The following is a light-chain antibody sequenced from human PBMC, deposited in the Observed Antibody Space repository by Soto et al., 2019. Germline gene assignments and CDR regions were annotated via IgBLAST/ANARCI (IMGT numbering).Light chain of an antibody. V-gene: IGKV3D-20*02. CDR2: GAS. CDR1: QSVSSSY. Sequence: EIVLTQSPGTLSLSHGERATLSCRASQSVSSSYLAWYQQKPGQAPRLLIYGASGRATGIPDRFSGSGSGTDFTLTINSLQSEDSAVYYCQQHNQWPITFGQGTRLEI. J-gene: IGKJ5*01. CDR3: QQHNQWPIT.